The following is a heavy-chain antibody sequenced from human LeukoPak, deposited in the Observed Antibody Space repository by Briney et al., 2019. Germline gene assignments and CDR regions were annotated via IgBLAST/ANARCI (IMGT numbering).Heavy chain of an antibody. D-gene: IGHD3-22*01. CDR3: ARGRQDVNMIVVVMAGVSYYLDV. V-gene: IGHV4-34*01. CDR1: GGSISSYY. J-gene: IGHJ6*03. Sequence: PSETLSLTCTVSGGSISSYYWSWIRQPPGKGLEWIGEMSPSGSTNYNPSLKSRVTISVDTSKNQFSLKLSSVTAADTAVYYCARGRQDVNMIVVVMAGVSYYLDVWGKGTTVTVS. CDR2: MSPSGST.